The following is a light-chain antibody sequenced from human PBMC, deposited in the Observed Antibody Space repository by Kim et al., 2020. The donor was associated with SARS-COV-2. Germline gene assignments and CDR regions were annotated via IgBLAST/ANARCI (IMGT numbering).Light chain of an antibody. CDR1: QSVGSK. CDR3: QQYNDWPPFT. J-gene: IGKJ2*01. V-gene: IGKV3D-15*01. Sequence: VFPGESATLACRASQSVGSKLAWFQQKSGQAPRLLMYGASTRATGIPARLSGSGSGTEFTLTISSLQSEDFAVYYCQQYNDWPPFTFGQGTKLEI. CDR2: GAS.